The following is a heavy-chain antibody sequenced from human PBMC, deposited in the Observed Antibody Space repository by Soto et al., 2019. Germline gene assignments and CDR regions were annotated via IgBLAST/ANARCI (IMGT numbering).Heavy chain of an antibody. CDR2: IRCDGSNK. CDR1: GFTFSSCG. D-gene: IGHD3-10*01. V-gene: IGHV3-33*01. J-gene: IGHJ4*02. CDR3: ARGARNYYYFDY. Sequence: GGSLRLSCAASGFTFSSCGMHWVRQDPGKGLVWVAGIRCDGSNKNYADSVRGRFTISRDNAKNTVYLQMNSLRAEDTAVYYCARGARNYYYFDYWGQGTLVTVSS.